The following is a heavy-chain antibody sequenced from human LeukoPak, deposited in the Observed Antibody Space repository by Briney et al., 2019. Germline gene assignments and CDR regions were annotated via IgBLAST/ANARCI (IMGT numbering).Heavy chain of an antibody. J-gene: IGHJ6*02. CDR2: IKQDGSEK. CDR1: GFTFSSYW. Sequence: GGSLRLSCAASGFTFSSYWMSWVRQAPGKGLEWVTNIKQDGSEKYYVDSVKGRFTISRDNAKNSLYLQMNSLRAEDTAVYYCARADSGSYPRYYYGMDVWGQGTTVTVSS. D-gene: IGHD1-26*01. CDR3: ARADSGSYPRYYYGMDV. V-gene: IGHV3-7*01.